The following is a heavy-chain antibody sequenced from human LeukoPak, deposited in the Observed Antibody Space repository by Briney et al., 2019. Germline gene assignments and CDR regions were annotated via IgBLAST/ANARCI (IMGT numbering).Heavy chain of an antibody. CDR2: IYHSGST. D-gene: IGHD5-18*01. Sequence: PSETLSLTCTVSGGSISSGGYYWSWIRQPPGKGLEWIGYIYHSGSTYYNPSLKSRVTISVDRSKNQFSLKLSSVTAADTAVYYCAREPRGYSYEKEAFDIWGQGTMVTVSS. V-gene: IGHV4-30-2*01. J-gene: IGHJ3*02. CDR1: GGSISSGGYY. CDR3: AREPRGYSYEKEAFDI.